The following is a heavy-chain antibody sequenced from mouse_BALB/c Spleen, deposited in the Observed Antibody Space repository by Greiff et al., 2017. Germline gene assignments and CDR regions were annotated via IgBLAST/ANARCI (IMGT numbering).Heavy chain of an antibody. J-gene: IGHJ3*01. CDR3: ARLDYGSSWFAY. V-gene: IGHV3-8*02. Sequence: VQLQQSGPSLVKPSQTLSLTCSVTGDSITSGYWNWIRKFPGKKLEYMGYISYSGSTYYSPSLKSRISISRDTSKKQYYLQLNSVTTEDTATYYCARLDYGSSWFAYWGQGTLVTVS. D-gene: IGHD1-1*01. CDR2: ISYSGST. CDR1: GDSITSGY.